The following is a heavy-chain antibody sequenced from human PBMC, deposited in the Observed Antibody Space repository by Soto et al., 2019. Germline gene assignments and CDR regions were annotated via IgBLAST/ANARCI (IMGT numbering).Heavy chain of an antibody. CDR1: GGSISSSSYY. CDR3: ARQGYSSSDH. D-gene: IGHD6-6*01. CDR2: IYYSGST. J-gene: IGHJ4*02. V-gene: IGHV4-39*01. Sequence: SETLSLTCTVSGGSISSSSYYWGWIRQPPGKGLEWIGSIYYSGSTYYNPSLKSRVTISVDTSKNQFSLKLSSVTAADTAVYYCARQGYSSSDHWGQGTLVTVSS.